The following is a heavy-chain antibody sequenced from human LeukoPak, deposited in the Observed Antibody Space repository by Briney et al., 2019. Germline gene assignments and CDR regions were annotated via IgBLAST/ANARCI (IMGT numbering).Heavy chain of an antibody. CDR3: AKDQSITMPLDAFDI. CDR2: ISGSGGGT. D-gene: IGHD3-10*01. CDR1: GISLSNYG. J-gene: IGHJ3*02. V-gene: IGHV3-23*01. Sequence: GGSLRLSCAVSGISLSNYGMSWVRQAPGKGLEWVAGISGSGGGTNYADSVKGRFTISRDNSKNTLYLQMNSLRAEDTAVYYCAKDQSITMPLDAFDIWGQGTMVTVSS.